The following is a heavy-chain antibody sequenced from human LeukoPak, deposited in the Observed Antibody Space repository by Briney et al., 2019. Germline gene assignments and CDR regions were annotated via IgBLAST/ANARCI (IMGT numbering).Heavy chain of an antibody. D-gene: IGHD3-16*01. CDR2: ISNSGNTI. CDR1: GFTFVDYY. CDR3: ARYRVITNDYFDS. J-gene: IGHJ4*02. V-gene: IGHV3-11*01. Sequence: GGSLRLSCAASGFTFVDYYMTWIRQAPGKGLEWVSYISNSGNTIKEADSVKGRFTISRDNAQNSLFLQMKSLRAEDTAVYFCARYRVITNDYFDSWGQGTLVTVSS.